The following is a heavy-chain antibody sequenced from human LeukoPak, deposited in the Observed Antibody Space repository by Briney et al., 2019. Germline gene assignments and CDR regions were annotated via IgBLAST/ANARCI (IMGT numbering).Heavy chain of an antibody. CDR2: IYYSGST. Sequence: SQTLSLTCTVSGGSISSGGYYWSWIRQHPGKGLEWIGYIYYSGSTYYNPSLKSRVTISVDTSKNQFSLKLSSVTAADTAVYYCARDGCSSTSCYARYYYGMDVWGQGTTVTVSS. V-gene: IGHV4-31*03. J-gene: IGHJ6*02. D-gene: IGHD2-2*01. CDR3: ARDGCSSTSCYARYYYGMDV. CDR1: GGSISSGGYY.